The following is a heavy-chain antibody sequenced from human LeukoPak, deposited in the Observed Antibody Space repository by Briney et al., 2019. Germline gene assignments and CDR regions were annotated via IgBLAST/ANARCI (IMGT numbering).Heavy chain of an antibody. CDR1: GVTFSSYS. D-gene: IGHD1-14*01. Sequence: GGSLRLSCAASGVTFSSYSMNWVRQAPGKGLEWVSSISSSSSYIYYADSVKGRFTISRDNAKNSLYLQMNSLRAEDTAVYYCARETPSGVSIDYWGQGTLVTVSS. V-gene: IGHV3-21*01. CDR2: ISSSSSYI. J-gene: IGHJ4*02. CDR3: ARETPSGVSIDY.